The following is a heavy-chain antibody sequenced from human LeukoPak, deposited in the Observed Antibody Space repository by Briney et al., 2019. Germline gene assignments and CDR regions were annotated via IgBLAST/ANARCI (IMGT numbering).Heavy chain of an antibody. CDR2: ISWNSGII. J-gene: IGHJ6*02. CDR3: AKTRLVYYYDSSGSYGMDV. CDR1: GFTFDDYA. Sequence: HTGGSLRLSCAASGFTFDDYAMHWVRQGPAKGLEWVSVISWNSGIIAYADSVRGRFTISRDNAKNSLYLQMNSLRAEDTALYYCAKTRLVYYYDSSGSYGMDVWGQGTTVTVSS. V-gene: IGHV3-9*01. D-gene: IGHD3-22*01.